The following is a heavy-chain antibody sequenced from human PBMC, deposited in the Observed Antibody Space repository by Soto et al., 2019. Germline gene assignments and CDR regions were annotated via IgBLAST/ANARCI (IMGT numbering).Heavy chain of an antibody. V-gene: IGHV1-46*01. CDR3: ARTTYCGGDCYFYFGMDV. Sequence: ASVKVSCKASGYTFSGYYIHWVRQAPGQGLEWMGIINPSGGSTSYAQKFQGRVTMTRDTSTSTVYMELSSLRSEDTAVYYCARTTYCGGDCYFYFGMDVWGQGTTVTVSS. CDR1: GYTFSGYY. CDR2: INPSGGST. J-gene: IGHJ6*02. D-gene: IGHD2-21*02.